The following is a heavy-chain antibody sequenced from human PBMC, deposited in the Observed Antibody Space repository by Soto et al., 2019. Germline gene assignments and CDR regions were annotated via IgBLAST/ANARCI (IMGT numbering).Heavy chain of an antibody. CDR3: ARPEVLPKYYDFWSGYYWPNYYYYGMDV. CDR2: ISYDGSNK. V-gene: IGHV3-30-3*01. J-gene: IGHJ6*02. Sequence: LRLSCAASGFTFSSYAMHWVRQAPGKGLEWVAVISYDGSNKYYADSVKGRFTISRDNSKNTLYLQMNSLRAEDTAVYYCARPEVLPKYYDFWSGYYWPNYYYYGMDVWGQGTTVTVSS. D-gene: IGHD3-3*01. CDR1: GFTFSSYA.